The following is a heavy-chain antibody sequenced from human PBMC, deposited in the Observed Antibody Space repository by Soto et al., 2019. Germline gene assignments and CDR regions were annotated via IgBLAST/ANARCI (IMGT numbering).Heavy chain of an antibody. D-gene: IGHD3-10*01. CDR3: ATFPPEGRTAPPRGDDAFDL. V-gene: IGHV4-34*02. CDR2: INLSGSP. J-gene: IGHJ3*01. CDR1: GGSFSGYY. Sequence: QLHLEQRGAGLLKPSETLSLTCDVYGGSFSGYYWGWVRQAPGKGLEWIVDINLSGSPNYNPSLQSRVSVSLDAFKTHFSLKLRSVTAADTAVYYCATFPPEGRTAPPRGDDAFDLWGQGTLVTVSS.